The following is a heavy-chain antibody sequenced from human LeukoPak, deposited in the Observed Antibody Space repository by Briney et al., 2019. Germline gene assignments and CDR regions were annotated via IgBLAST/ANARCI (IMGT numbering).Heavy chain of an antibody. CDR3: ARGGAAAIIVY. CDR2: MNPNSGNT. V-gene: IGHV1-8*01. Sequence: ASVKVSCKTSGYTFRSSGISWVRQAPGRGLEWMGWMNPNSGNTGYAQKFQGRVTMTRNTSISTAYMEMSSLRSEDTAVYYCARGGAAAIIVYWGQGTLVTVSS. J-gene: IGHJ4*02. D-gene: IGHD6-13*01. CDR1: GYTFRSSG.